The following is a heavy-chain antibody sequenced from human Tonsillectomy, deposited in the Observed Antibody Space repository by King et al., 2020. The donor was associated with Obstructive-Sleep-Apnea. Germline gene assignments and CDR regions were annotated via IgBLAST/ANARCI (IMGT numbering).Heavy chain of an antibody. CDR3: ARWRPSGGGLGY. CDR1: GGSISSGVYY. CDR2: IYYSGST. J-gene: IGHJ4*02. Sequence: LQLQESGPGLVKPSQTLSLTCTVSGGSISSGVYYWSWIRQPPGKGLEWIGYIYYSGSTYYNPSLKSRVTRSVDTSKNQFSLKLSSVTAADTAVYYCARWRPSGGGLGYWGQGTLVTVSS. D-gene: IGHD3-10*01. V-gene: IGHV4-30-4*01.